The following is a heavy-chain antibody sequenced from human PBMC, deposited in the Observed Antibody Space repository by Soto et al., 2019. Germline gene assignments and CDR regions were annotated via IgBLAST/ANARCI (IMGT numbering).Heavy chain of an antibody. D-gene: IGHD6-13*01. CDR2: ISYDGSNK. Sequence: GGSLRLSCAASGFTFSSYGMHWVRQAPGKGLEWVAVISYDGSNKYYADSVKGRFTISRDNSKNTLYLQMNSLRAEDTAVYYCAKDLGLAAAIDYWGQGTLVTVSS. CDR3: AKDLGLAAAIDY. V-gene: IGHV3-30*18. CDR1: GFTFSSYG. J-gene: IGHJ4*02.